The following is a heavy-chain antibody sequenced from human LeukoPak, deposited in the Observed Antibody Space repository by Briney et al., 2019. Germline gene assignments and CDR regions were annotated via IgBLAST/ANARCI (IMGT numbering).Heavy chain of an antibody. J-gene: IGHJ4*02. V-gene: IGHV4-61*02. Sequence: SETLSLTCTVSGGSISSGSYYWSWIRQPAGKGLEWIGRIYTSGSANYNPSLKSRVTISVDTSKNQFSLKLSSVTAADTAVYYCARSGYSSSWYYYWGQGTLVTVSS. CDR3: ARSGYSSSWYYY. CDR1: GGSISSGSYY. CDR2: IYTSGSA. D-gene: IGHD6-13*01.